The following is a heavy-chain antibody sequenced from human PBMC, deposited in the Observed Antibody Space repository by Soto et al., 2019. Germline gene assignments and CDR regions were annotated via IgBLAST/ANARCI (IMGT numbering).Heavy chain of an antibody. CDR2: IYYSGST. Sequence: PSETLSLTCTVSGGSISSYYWSWIRQPPGKGLEWIGYIYYSGSTNYNPSLKSRVTISVDTSKNQFSLKLSSVTAADTAVYYCARDKSGRIQLWSESSHYFDYWGQGTLVTVSS. J-gene: IGHJ4*02. CDR1: GGSISSYY. D-gene: IGHD5-18*01. CDR3: ARDKSGRIQLWSESSHYFDY. V-gene: IGHV4-59*01.